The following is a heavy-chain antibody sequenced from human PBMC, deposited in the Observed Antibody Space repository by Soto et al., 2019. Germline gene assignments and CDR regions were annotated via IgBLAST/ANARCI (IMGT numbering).Heavy chain of an antibody. CDR2: IYYSGST. J-gene: IGHJ4*02. CDR1: GGSTSSYY. CDR3: HLYYDILTGYSDY. Sequence: SETLSLTCTVSGGSTSSYYWSWIRQPPGKGLEWIGYIYYSGSTNYNPSLKSRITISVDTSKNQFSLKLSSVTAADTAMYYCHLYYDILTGYSDYWGQGTLVTVSS. V-gene: IGHV4-59*12. D-gene: IGHD3-9*01.